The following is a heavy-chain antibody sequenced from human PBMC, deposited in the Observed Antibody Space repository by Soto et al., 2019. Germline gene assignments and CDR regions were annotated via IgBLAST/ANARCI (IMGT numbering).Heavy chain of an antibody. D-gene: IGHD2-15*01. CDR3: ARVPGYCSGGSCYYPSRAVNYYYYYMDV. CDR2: IYYSGST. V-gene: IGHV4-59*01. CDR1: GGSISSYY. J-gene: IGHJ6*03. Sequence: SETLSLTCTVSGGSISSYYWSWIRQPPGKGLEWIGYIYYSGSTNYNPSLKSRVTISVDTSKNQFSLKLSSATAADTAVYYCARVPGYCSGGSCYYPSRAVNYYYYYMDVWGKGTTVTVSS.